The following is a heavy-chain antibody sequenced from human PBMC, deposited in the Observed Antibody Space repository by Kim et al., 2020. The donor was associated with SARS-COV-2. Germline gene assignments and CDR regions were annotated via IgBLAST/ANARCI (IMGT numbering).Heavy chain of an antibody. Sequence: GGSLRLSCAASGFTFSNAWMSWVRQAPGKGLEWVGRIKSKTDGGTTDYAAPVKGRFTISRDDSKNTLYLQMNSLKTEDTAVYYCTTDFGSYQGPNDYWGQGTLVTISS. CDR3: TTDFGSYQGPNDY. V-gene: IGHV3-15*01. J-gene: IGHJ4*02. D-gene: IGHD3-10*01. CDR2: IKSKTDGGTT. CDR1: GFTFSNAW.